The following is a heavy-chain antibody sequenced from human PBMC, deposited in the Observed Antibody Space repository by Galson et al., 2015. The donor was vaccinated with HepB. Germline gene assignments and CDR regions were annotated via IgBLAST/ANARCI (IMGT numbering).Heavy chain of an antibody. CDR3: ARADSSGYSEGY. V-gene: IGHV1-3*01. J-gene: IGHJ4*02. D-gene: IGHD3-22*01. CDR1: GYTFTSYA. Sequence: SVKVSCKASGYTFTSYAMHWVRQAPGQRLEWMGWINAGNGNTKYSQKFQGRVTITRDTSASTAYMELSSLRSEDTAVYYCARADSSGYSEGYWGQGTLVTVSS. CDR2: INAGNGNT.